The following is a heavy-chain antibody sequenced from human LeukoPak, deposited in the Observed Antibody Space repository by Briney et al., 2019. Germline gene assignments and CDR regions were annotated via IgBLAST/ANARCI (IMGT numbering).Heavy chain of an antibody. J-gene: IGHJ4*02. CDR3: SRASSSVPNLLDY. CDR1: GFTFSSNW. V-gene: IGHV3-74*01. D-gene: IGHD6-19*01. CDR2: ISTDGSST. Sequence: GGSLRLSCAASGFTFSSNWMHWVRQGPGKGLVWVSRISTDGSSTTYADSVKGRFTISRDNAKNTLYMQMNSLRAEDTAVYYCSRASSSVPNLLDYWGQGTLVTVSS.